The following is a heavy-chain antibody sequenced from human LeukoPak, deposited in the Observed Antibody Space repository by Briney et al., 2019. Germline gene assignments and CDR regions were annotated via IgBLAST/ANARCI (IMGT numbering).Heavy chain of an antibody. CDR2: ISSSGST. Sequence: SETLSLTCTVSGGSISSDTYYWSWIRQPAGKGLEWIGRISSSGSTNYNPSLKSRVTMLVDRSKNQFSLKLSSVTAADTAVYYCARGVVAAAGRTFDFWGQGTLVTVSS. CDR1: GGSISSDTYY. CDR3: ARGVVAAAGRTFDF. D-gene: IGHD6-13*01. J-gene: IGHJ4*02. V-gene: IGHV4-61*10.